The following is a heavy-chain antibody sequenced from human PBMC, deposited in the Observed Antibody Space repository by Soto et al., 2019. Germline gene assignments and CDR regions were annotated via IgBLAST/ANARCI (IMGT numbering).Heavy chain of an antibody. V-gene: IGHV1-69*08. Sequence: QVQLVQSGAEVKKPGSSVKVSCKASGGTFSSYTISWVRQAPGQGLEWMGRIIPILGIANYAQKFQDRVTITADKSTSTAYMELSSLRSEDTAVYYCARDRVDGDYFDYWGQGTLVTVSS. CDR2: IIPILGIA. D-gene: IGHD2-15*01. J-gene: IGHJ4*02. CDR3: ARDRVDGDYFDY. CDR1: GGTFSSYT.